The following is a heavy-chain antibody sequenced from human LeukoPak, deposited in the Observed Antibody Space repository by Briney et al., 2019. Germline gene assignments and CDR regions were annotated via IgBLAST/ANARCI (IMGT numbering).Heavy chain of an antibody. CDR3: AGGGKRDTAMVTLGY. Sequence: GASVKVSCKASGYTFTGYYMHWVRQAPGQGLEWMGRINPNSGGTNYAQKFQGRVTMTRDTSISTAYMELSRLRSDDTAVYYCAGGGKRDTAMVTLGYWGQGTLVTFSS. D-gene: IGHD5-18*01. J-gene: IGHJ4*02. CDR1: GYTFTGYY. CDR2: INPNSGGT. V-gene: IGHV1-2*06.